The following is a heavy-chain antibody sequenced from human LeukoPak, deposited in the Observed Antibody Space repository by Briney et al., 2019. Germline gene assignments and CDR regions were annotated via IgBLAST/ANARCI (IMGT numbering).Heavy chain of an antibody. V-gene: IGHV4-4*07. J-gene: IGHJ4*02. CDR2: IYTSGST. CDR1: GGSISSYY. CDR3: ARHDYVWGSYRFSY. D-gene: IGHD3-16*02. Sequence: SETLFLTCTVSGGSISSYYWSWIRQPAGKGLEWIGRIYTSGSTNYNPSLKSRVTMSVDTSKNQFSLKLSSVTAADTAVYYCARHDYVWGSYRFSYWGQGTLVTVSS.